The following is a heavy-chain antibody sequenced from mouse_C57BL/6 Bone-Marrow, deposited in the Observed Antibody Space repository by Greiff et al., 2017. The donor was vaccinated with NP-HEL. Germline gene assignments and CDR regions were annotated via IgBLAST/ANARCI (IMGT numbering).Heavy chain of an antibody. CDR1: GYTFTSYG. CDR2: IYPRSGNT. V-gene: IGHV1-81*01. D-gene: IGHD1-1*01. Sequence: VQLQQSGAELARPGASVKLSCKASGYTFTSYGISWVKQRTGQGLEWIGEIYPRSGNTYYNEKFKGKATLTADKSSSTAYMELRSLTSEDSAVYFCARGYYLYFDVWGTGTTVTVSS. J-gene: IGHJ1*03. CDR3: ARGYYLYFDV.